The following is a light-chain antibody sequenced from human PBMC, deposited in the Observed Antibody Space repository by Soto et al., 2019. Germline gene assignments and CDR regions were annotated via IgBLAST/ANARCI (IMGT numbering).Light chain of an antibody. CDR1: SSDVGGYNY. J-gene: IGLJ2*01. CDR3: SSYTSSEPVV. Sequence: QSALTQPASVSGSPGQSITISCTGTSSDVGGYNYVSWYQQHPGKAPKLMIYDVSNRPSGVSNRFSGSKSGNTASLTISGLQAEDEADYYCSSYTSSEPVVFGGGTKLTVL. V-gene: IGLV2-14*01. CDR2: DVS.